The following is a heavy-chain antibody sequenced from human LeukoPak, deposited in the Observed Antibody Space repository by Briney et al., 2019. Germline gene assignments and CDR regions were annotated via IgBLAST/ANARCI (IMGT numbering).Heavy chain of an antibody. D-gene: IGHD2-15*01. CDR3: TKEFCGSRAACAGGSYYDF. Sequence: GGSLRHSYAASGFTFSKDDFHWVRQAPGKSLEWVAAIGVTGDTYYADSVKGRFTISREDAANSLYLQMRSLGAGDTALYYCTKEFCGSRAACAGGSYYDFWGRGALVTVSS. V-gene: IGHV3-13*01. CDR2: IGVTGDT. CDR1: GFTFSKDD. J-gene: IGHJ2*01.